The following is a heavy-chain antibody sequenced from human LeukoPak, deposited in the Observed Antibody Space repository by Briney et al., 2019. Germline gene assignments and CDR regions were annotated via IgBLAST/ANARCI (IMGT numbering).Heavy chain of an antibody. D-gene: IGHD1-14*01. J-gene: IGHJ4*02. CDR1: GFTFSSYA. Sequence: PGGSLRLSCAASGFTFSSYAMHWVRQAPGKGLEWVAVISYDGSNKYYADSVKGRFTISRDNSKNTLYLQMNSLRAEDTAVYYCSGLSFLDYWGQGTLVTVSS. V-gene: IGHV3-30*04. CDR3: SGLSFLDY. CDR2: ISYDGSNK.